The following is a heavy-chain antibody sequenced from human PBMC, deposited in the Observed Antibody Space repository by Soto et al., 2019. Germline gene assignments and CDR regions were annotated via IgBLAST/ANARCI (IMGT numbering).Heavy chain of an antibody. Sequence: PGGSLRLSCAASGFTFIIYSMNWVRQAPGKGLEWVSYISSSSSTIYYADSVKGRFTISRDNAKNSLYLQMNSLRAEDTAVYYCARVIGSGSSMDVWGKGTTVTVSS. J-gene: IGHJ6*03. CDR3: ARVIGSGSSMDV. CDR2: ISSSSSTI. CDR1: GFTFIIYS. D-gene: IGHD3-10*01. V-gene: IGHV3-48*01.